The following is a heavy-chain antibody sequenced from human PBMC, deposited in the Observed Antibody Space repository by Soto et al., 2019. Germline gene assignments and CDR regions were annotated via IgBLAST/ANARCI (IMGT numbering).Heavy chain of an antibody. Sequence: GGSLRLSCAASGFTFSSYGISWIRLSPGKGLEWASVISGGGDTTYYTPSVKGRFTISRDDFRNTLYLQMNSLRTEDTAIYYCAKLRDFVVLPAGILDYWGPGTLVTVSS. J-gene: IGHJ4*02. CDR2: ISGGGDTT. CDR3: AKLRDFVVLPAGILDY. V-gene: IGHV3-23*01. CDR1: GFTFSSYG. D-gene: IGHD2-8*01.